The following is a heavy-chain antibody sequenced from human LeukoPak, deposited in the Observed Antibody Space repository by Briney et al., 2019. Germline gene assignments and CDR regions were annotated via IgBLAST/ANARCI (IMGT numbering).Heavy chain of an antibody. D-gene: IGHD3-22*01. CDR2: ISAYNGNT. CDR3: ARDYYDSSGYAYYFDY. CDR1: GYTFTSYG. V-gene: IGHV1-18*01. J-gene: IGHJ4*02. Sequence: ASVKVSCKASGYTFTSYGISWVRQAPGQGLEWMGWISAYNGNTNYAQKLQGRVTMTTDTSTSTAYMELRSLRSDDTAVYYRARDYYDSSGYAYYFDYWGQGTLVTVSS.